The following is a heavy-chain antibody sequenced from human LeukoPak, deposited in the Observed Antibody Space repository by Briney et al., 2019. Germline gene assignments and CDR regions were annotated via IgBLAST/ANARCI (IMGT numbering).Heavy chain of an antibody. CDR2: IYYSGST. Sequence: PSETLSLTCTVSGGSISSGGYYWSWIRQHPGKGLEWIGYIYYSGSTYYNPSLKSRVTISVDTSKNQFSLKLSSVTAADTAVYYCARTRGFGELFYWFDPWGQGTLVTVSS. J-gene: IGHJ5*02. CDR1: GGSISSGGYY. V-gene: IGHV4-31*03. D-gene: IGHD3-10*01. CDR3: ARTRGFGELFYWFDP.